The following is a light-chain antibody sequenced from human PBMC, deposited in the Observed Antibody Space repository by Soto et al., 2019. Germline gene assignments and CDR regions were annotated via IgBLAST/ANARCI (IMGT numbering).Light chain of an antibody. J-gene: IGKJ1*01. CDR3: WT. Sequence: EIRITQSPATLSVSPGERATLSCRASQRVSTYLAWYQQKPGQAPRLLIYAVSTRATSIPARFSGSGSGTDFTLTISSLQPEDFAVYSKWTFGQGTKVDI. CDR2: AVS. V-gene: IGKV3D-15*01. CDR1: QRVSTY.